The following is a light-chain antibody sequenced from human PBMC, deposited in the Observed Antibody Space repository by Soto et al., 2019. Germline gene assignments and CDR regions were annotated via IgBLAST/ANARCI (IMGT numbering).Light chain of an antibody. CDR3: QQYGSSPWT. CDR2: GAS. J-gene: IGKJ1*01. Sequence: TVLTQSPGTLSLSPGERATLSCRASQTIRSNYLAWYRQTPGQAPRLHIYGASNRATGIADRFSGSGSGTAFTLIISRLEPEDFALYYCQQYGSSPWTFGQGTKVEIK. V-gene: IGKV3-20*01. CDR1: QTIRSNY.